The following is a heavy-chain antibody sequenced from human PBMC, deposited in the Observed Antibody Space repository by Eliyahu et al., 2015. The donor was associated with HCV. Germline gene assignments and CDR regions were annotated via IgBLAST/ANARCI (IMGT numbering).Heavy chain of an antibody. CDR2: IYSSGST. CDR3: ARGNGDYLSYHFDY. CDR1: GGSINSGIYY. D-gene: IGHD4-17*01. Sequence: GGSINSGIYYWNWIRQPAGKGLEWIGRIYSSGSTNCNPSLKSRVTISVDTSKNHFSLKLSSVTAADTAVYYCARGNGDYLSYHFDYWGQGRVTVSA. V-gene: IGHV4-61*02. J-gene: IGHJ4*02.